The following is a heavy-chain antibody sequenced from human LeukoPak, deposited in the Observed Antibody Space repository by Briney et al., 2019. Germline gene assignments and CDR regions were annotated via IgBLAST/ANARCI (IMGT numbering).Heavy chain of an antibody. CDR3: AGAGRLGQRRGPQDYFDC. Sequence: ASVKVSCKASGYTFTSYAISWVRQAPGQGLEWMGWISAYNGNTNYAQKLQGRVNMTTSKATSTAYTELGSRRSDGPGVDFCAGAGRLGQRRGPQDYFDCRRQATLVTVPS. D-gene: IGHD6-19*01. J-gene: IGHJ4*02. V-gene: IGHV1-18*01. CDR1: GYTFTSYA. CDR2: ISAYNGNT.